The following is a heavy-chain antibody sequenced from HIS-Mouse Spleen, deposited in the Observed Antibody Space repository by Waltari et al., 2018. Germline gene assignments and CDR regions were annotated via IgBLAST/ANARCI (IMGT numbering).Heavy chain of an antibody. CDR1: GGSISSYY. J-gene: IGHJ4*02. Sequence: QVQLQESGPGLVKPSETLSLTCTVSGGSISSYYWSWIRQPAGKGLEWIGRIYTSGSTNYNPSLKSRVTMSVDTSKNQFSRKLSSVTAADTAVYYCAREGQYSGSYYYFDYWGQGTLVTVSS. CDR2: IYTSGST. CDR3: AREGQYSGSYYYFDY. D-gene: IGHD1-26*01. V-gene: IGHV4-4*07.